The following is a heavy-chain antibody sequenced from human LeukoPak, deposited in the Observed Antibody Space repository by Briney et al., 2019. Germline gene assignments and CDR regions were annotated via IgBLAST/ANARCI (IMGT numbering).Heavy chain of an antibody. Sequence: GESLRLSCVASGISFSNFPMSWVRQAPGKGLEWVAGISGSGGLTYYADSVRGRFTISRDNFRNTLYLQMNSLRAEDTAVYYCARQSGYSIYYYYYMDVWGKGTTVTVSS. V-gene: IGHV3-23*01. CDR2: ISGSGGLT. CDR3: ARQSGYSIYYYYYMDV. J-gene: IGHJ6*03. D-gene: IGHD5-18*01. CDR1: GISFSNFP.